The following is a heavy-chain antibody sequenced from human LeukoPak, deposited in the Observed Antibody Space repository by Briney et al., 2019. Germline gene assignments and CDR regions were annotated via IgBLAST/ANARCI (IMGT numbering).Heavy chain of an antibody. CDR3: ARGSTSGWYAGPFDY. V-gene: IGHV3-48*03. CDR1: GFTFSSYE. J-gene: IGHJ4*02. D-gene: IGHD6-19*01. Sequence: GGSLRLSCAASGFTFSSYEMNWVRQAPGKGLEWVSYISSSGSTIYYADSVKGRFTISRDNAKNSLYLQMNSLRAEDTAVYYCARGSTSGWYAGPFDYWGQGTLVTVSS. CDR2: ISSSGSTI.